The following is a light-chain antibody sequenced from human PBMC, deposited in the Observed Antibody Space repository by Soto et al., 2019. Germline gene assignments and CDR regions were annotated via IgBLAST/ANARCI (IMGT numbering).Light chain of an antibody. Sequence: QSVLTQPPSVSGAPGQRVTISCAGSSPNIGAGHDVHWYQQLPGTAPKLLIYGNNNRPSGVPDRFSGSKSGTSASLAITGLQAEDEADYYCQSYDISLSGVVFGGGTKVTVL. CDR1: SPNIGAGHD. CDR3: QSYDISLSGVV. CDR2: GNN. V-gene: IGLV1-40*01. J-gene: IGLJ2*01.